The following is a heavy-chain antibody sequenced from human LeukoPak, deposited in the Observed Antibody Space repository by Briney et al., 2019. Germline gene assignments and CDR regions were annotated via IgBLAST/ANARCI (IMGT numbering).Heavy chain of an antibody. CDR2: IDSDGSST. V-gene: IGHV3-74*01. J-gene: IGHJ4*02. Sequence: GGSLRLSCAAPGFTFSNFWMHWVRQAPGKGLVWVSRIDSDGSSTSYADSAKGRFTISRDNAKNTLYLQMNSLRAEDTALYYCARGWAYYDILTGYYPFDYWGQGTLVTVSS. CDR1: GFTFSNFW. D-gene: IGHD3-9*01. CDR3: ARGWAYYDILTGYYPFDY.